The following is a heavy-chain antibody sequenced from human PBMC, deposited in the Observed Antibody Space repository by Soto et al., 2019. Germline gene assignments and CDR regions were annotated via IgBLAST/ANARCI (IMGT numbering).Heavy chain of an antibody. V-gene: IGHV3-21*01. CDR2: ISSSSSYI. J-gene: IGHJ4*02. CDR1: GFTFCSYS. D-gene: IGHD3-3*01. Sequence: PGGSLRLSCAASGFTFCSYSMNWVRQAPGKGLEWVSSISSSSSYIYYADSVKGRFTISRDNAKNSLYLQMNSLRAEDTAVYYCARVDETYYDFWSGYYPYYFDYWGQGTLVTVSS. CDR3: ARVDETYYDFWSGYYPYYFDY.